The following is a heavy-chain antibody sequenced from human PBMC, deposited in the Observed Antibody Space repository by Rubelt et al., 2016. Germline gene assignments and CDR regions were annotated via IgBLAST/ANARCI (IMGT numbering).Heavy chain of an antibody. Sequence: QVQLVESGGGVVQPGRSLKLSCAASGFTFSSYAMHWVRQAPGKGLEWVAVISYDGSNQYYADSVKGRFTISRDNSKNTLYLQMNSLRAEDTAVYYCAKDSTFDYWGQGTLVTVSS. D-gene: IGHD2-2*01. J-gene: IGHJ4*02. CDR2: ISYDGSNQ. CDR1: GFTFSSYA. CDR3: AKDSTFDY. V-gene: IGHV3-30*04.